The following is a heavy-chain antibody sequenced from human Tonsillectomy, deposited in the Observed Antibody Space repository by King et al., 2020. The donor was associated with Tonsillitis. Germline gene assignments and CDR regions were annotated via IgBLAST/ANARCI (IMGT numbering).Heavy chain of an antibody. CDR3: AKSIYRGYDLNDAFDI. CDR2: ISYDGSNK. J-gene: IGHJ3*02. Sequence: VQLVESGGGVVQPGRSLRLSCAASGFTFSSFGMHWVRQAPGKGLEWVAVISYDGSNKYYADFVKGRFTISRDNSRNTLYLQVNSLRAEDTAMYYCAKSIYRGYDLNDAFDIWGQGTMVTVSS. V-gene: IGHV3-30*18. CDR1: GFTFSSFG. D-gene: IGHD5-12*01.